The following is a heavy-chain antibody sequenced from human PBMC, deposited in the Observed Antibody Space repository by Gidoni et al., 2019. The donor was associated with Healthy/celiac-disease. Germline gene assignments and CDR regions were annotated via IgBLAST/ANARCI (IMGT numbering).Heavy chain of an antibody. CDR3: AKDPRGYQLLYYFDY. J-gene: IGHJ4*02. CDR1: GFTFSSYA. D-gene: IGHD2-2*01. V-gene: IGHV3-23*01. CDR2: ISGSGGST. Sequence: EVQLLESGGGLVQPGGSLRLSCAAAGFTFSSYAMSWVRQAPGKGLEWVSAISGSGGSTYYADSVKGRFTISRDNSKNTLYLQMNSLRAEDTAVYYCAKDPRGYQLLYYFDYWGQGTLVTVSS.